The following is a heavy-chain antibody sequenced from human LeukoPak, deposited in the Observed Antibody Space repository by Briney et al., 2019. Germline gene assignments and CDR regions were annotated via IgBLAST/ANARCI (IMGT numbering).Heavy chain of an antibody. CDR2: LSGSGSSA. CDR3: ARDLVSGSCGGWFDP. V-gene: IGHV3-23*01. Sequence: GGSLRLSCAASGFTFSTYAMSWVRQAPGKGLEWVSGLSGSGSSAYYADSVKGRFTISRDNSKNTLYLQMNSLRPEDTAVYYCARDLVSGSCGGWFDPRGQGTLVTVSS. D-gene: IGHD1-26*01. J-gene: IGHJ5*02. CDR1: GFTFSTYA.